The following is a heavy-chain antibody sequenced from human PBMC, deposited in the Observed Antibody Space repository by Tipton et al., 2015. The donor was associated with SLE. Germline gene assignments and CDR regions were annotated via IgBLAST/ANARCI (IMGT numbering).Heavy chain of an antibody. D-gene: IGHD1-26*01. V-gene: IGHV3-74*01. CDR1: GFTLSSYW. J-gene: IGHJ4*02. Sequence: GSLRLSCAASGFTLSSYWMHWARQVPGKGLEWVSRINTDGTTRNYAGSVKGRFTALRDNAKNTLYLQMNSLRAEDTAVYYCARGDVPVSGLDYWGPGTLVTVSS. CDR2: INTDGTTR. CDR3: ARGDVPVSGLDY.